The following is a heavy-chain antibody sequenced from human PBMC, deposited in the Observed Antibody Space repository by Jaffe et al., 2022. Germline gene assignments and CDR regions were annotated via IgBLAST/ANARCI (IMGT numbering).Heavy chain of an antibody. CDR2: IYHSGST. CDR1: GYSISSGYY. CDR3: ARVLLWFGELTNFDY. Sequence: QVQLQESGPGLVKPSETLSLTCAVSGYSISSGYYWGWIRQPPGKGLEWIGSIYHSGSTYYNPSLKSRVTISVDTSKNQFSLKLSSVTAADTAVYYCARVLLWFGELTNFDYWGQGTLVTVSS. D-gene: IGHD3-10*01. V-gene: IGHV4-38-2*01. J-gene: IGHJ4*02.